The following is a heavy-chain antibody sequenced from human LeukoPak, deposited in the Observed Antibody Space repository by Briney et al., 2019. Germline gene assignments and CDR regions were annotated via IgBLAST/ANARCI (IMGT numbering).Heavy chain of an antibody. CDR1: GFTFSSYA. V-gene: IGHV3-30-3*01. CDR3: ARGYYDSSGYDAFDI. CDR2: ISYDGSNK. J-gene: IGHJ3*02. D-gene: IGHD3-22*01. Sequence: PGGSLRLSCAASGFTFSSYAMHWVRQVPGKGLEWVAVISYDGSNKYYADSVKGRFTISRDNSKNTLYLQMNSLRAEDTAVYYCARGYYDSSGYDAFDIWGQGTMVTVSS.